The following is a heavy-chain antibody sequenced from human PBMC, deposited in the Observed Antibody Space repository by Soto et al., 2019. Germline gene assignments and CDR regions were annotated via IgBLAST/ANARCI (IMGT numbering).Heavy chain of an antibody. J-gene: IGHJ4*02. V-gene: IGHV1-2*02. D-gene: IGHD5-12*01. CDR2: INPNSGGT. CDR3: ARDGRDGYNFDY. CDR1: GYTFTGYY. Sequence: ASVKVSCKASGYTFTGYYMQWVRQAPGQGLEWMGWINPNSGGTNYAQKFQGRVTMTRDTSINTAYMELSRLRSDDTAVYYCARDGRDGYNFDYWGQGTLVTVSS.